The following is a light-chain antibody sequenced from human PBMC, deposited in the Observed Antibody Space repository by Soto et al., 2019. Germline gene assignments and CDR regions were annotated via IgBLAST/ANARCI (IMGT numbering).Light chain of an antibody. J-gene: IGKJ1*01. V-gene: IGKV3-20*01. CDR1: QSVNGNS. CDR3: QQYGTSPRT. Sequence: EIVLTQSPGTLSLSPGERATLSCRASQSVNGNSLAWYQQKPGQAPRLLIYGASSRAIGVPDRFSGSGSGTDFTLIISRLEPEDFAVYYCQQYGTSPRTFGQGTKVDIK. CDR2: GAS.